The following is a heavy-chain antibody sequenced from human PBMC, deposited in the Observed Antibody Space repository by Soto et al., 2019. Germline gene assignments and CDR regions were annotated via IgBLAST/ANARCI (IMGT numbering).Heavy chain of an antibody. D-gene: IGHD4-17*01. CDR3: AREGSLYVDSVSNCFXY. Sequence: GGSLXLSCAASGFTFISYSMNWVRQAPGKGLEWVSSISTTSSFIYSADSVKGRFTISRDNAKNSLYLQMNSLRAEDTAVYYCAREGSLYVDSVSNCFXYWGQGTLVXVSS. CDR1: GFTFISYS. V-gene: IGHV3-21*01. CDR2: ISTTSSFI. J-gene: IGHJ4*02.